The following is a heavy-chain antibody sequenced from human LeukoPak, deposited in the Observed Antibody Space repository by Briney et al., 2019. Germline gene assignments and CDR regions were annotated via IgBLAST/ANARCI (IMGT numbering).Heavy chain of an antibody. Sequence: ASVKVSCKASGGTFSSYAISWVRQAPGQGLEWMGRIIPIFGTANYAQKFQRRVTITTDESTSTAYMELSSLRSGDTAVYYCASTSPSNWFDPWGQGTLVTVSS. V-gene: IGHV1-69*05. CDR3: ASTSPSNWFDP. D-gene: IGHD5/OR15-5a*01. CDR2: IIPIFGTA. CDR1: GGTFSSYA. J-gene: IGHJ5*02.